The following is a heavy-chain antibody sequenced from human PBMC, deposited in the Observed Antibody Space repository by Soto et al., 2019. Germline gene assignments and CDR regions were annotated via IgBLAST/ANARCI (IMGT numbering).Heavy chain of an antibody. CDR3: VKDEGIEAMDV. J-gene: IGHJ6*02. CDR1: GFTFSRNT. Sequence: RSLRLSCVTSGFTFSRNTMNWVRQAPGKGLEWVASITSSGIYVYYADSVKGRFSASRDNAKNSLSLQMDSLRPDDTAIYFCVKDEGIEAMDVWGQGTTVTVSS. D-gene: IGHD3-3*02. V-gene: IGHV3-21*01. CDR2: ITSSGIYV.